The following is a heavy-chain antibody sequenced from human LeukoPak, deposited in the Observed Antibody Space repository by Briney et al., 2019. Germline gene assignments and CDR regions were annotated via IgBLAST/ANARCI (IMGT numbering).Heavy chain of an antibody. J-gene: IGHJ4*02. CDR2: ISANNGNT. D-gene: IGHD3-22*01. V-gene: IGHV1-18*01. CDR1: GYTFTSYG. CDR3: ARADFYDNRGYFYENACDY. Sequence: ASVTVSFTASGYTFTSYGISWVRQAPGQGLEWMGWISANNGNTNYAQKIQDRVTMTIDTSTSTAYMDLRSLRSDDTAVFYCARADFYDNRGYFYENACDYWGQGTLVTVSS.